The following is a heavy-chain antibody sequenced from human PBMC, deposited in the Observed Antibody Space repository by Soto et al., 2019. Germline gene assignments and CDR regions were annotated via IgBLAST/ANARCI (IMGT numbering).Heavy chain of an antibody. CDR3: VKGGTNFAS. V-gene: IGHV3-7*03. J-gene: IGHJ4*02. CDR1: GFTFSSHW. D-gene: IGHD1-7*01. Sequence: WGSLRLSCSASGFTFSSHWMSWVRQAPGKGLEWVANIKQDESEKYYLDSVRGRSTISRDNAKDSLYLQMNSLRVEDTAVYYCVKGGTNFASWGQGTLVTVSS. CDR2: IKQDESEK.